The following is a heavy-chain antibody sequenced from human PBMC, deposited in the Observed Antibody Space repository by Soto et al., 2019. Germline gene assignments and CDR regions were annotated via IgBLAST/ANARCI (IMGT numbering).Heavy chain of an antibody. CDR1: GFTFSSYG. D-gene: IGHD2-2*01. V-gene: IGHV3-33*01. CDR2: IWYDGSNK. Sequence: GGSLRLSCAASGFTFSSYGMHWVRQAPGKGLEWVAVIWYDGSNKYYADSVKGRFTISRDNSKNTLYLQMNSLRAEDTAVYYCARDGYQLLEKDYYYYYMDVWGKGTTVTVSS. J-gene: IGHJ6*03. CDR3: ARDGYQLLEKDYYYYYMDV.